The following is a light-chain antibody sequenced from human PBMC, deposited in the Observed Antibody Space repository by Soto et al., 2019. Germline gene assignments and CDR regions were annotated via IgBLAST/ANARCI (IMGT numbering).Light chain of an antibody. CDR2: SNN. CDR1: SSNIGSNT. J-gene: IGLJ2*01. CDR3: AAFDDSLNGQV. Sequence: QSVLTQPPSASGTPGQRVTISCSGSSSNIGSNTVNWYQQLPGTAPKLLIYSNNQRPSGVPARFSGSKSGTSASLAISGLQSEDEADYYCAAFDDSLNGQVFGGGTKLTVL. V-gene: IGLV1-44*01.